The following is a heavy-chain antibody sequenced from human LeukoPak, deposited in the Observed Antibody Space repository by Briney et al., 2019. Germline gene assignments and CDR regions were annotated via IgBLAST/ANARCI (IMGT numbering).Heavy chain of an antibody. CDR2: TYYRSKWYN. Sequence: QTLSLTCAISGDSVSSNSAAWNWIRQSPSRGLEWLGRTYYRSKWYNDYAVSVKSRITINPDTSKNQFSLQLNSVTPEDTAVYYCARDLAAAGFYYYYGMDVWGQGTTVTVSS. D-gene: IGHD6-13*01. CDR3: ARDLAAAGFYYYYGMDV. J-gene: IGHJ6*02. V-gene: IGHV6-1*01. CDR1: GDSVSSNSAA.